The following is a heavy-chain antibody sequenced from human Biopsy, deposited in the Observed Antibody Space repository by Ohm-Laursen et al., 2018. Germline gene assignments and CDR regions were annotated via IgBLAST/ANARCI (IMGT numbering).Heavy chain of an antibody. CDR2: ISYTGYT. CDR1: GVSITAYY. D-gene: IGHD4-23*01. J-gene: IGHJ4*02. Sequence: GTLSLTCTVSGVSITAYYWSWIRQPPGKGLEWIGHISYTGYTSYNASLKSRVTISVDTSRNHFSLRLSSLTAPDTAVYYCARGSNDFGGLYFHRWGQGTLLTVSS. CDR3: ARGSNDFGGLYFHR. V-gene: IGHV4-59*01.